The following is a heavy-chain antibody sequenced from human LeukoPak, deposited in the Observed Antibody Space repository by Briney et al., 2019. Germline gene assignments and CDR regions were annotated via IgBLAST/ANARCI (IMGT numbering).Heavy chain of an antibody. Sequence: GGSLRLSCAASGFTFSSYSMNWVRQAPGKGLEWVSSISSSSSYIYYADSVKGRFTISRDNAKNSLYLQMSSLRAEDTAVYYCARGGDSSSCPDYWGQGTLVTVSS. CDR2: ISSSSSYI. CDR3: ARGGDSSSCPDY. D-gene: IGHD6-13*01. CDR1: GFTFSSYS. J-gene: IGHJ4*02. V-gene: IGHV3-21*01.